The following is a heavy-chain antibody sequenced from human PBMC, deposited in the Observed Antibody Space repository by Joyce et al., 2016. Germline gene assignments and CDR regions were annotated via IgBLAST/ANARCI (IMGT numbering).Heavy chain of an antibody. Sequence: QVQLVQSGAEVKKPGSSVKVSCKASGGTFSNYVISWVRQAPGQGLEWMGGITPLFGTTTYAQKFQGRVTITADESTSTAYMELSSLRSEDTAVYYCARVLMVYAPYTCFDPWGQGTLVTVSS. CDR2: ITPLFGTT. CDR3: ARVLMVYAPYTCFDP. D-gene: IGHD2-8*01. J-gene: IGHJ5*02. CDR1: GGTFSNYV. V-gene: IGHV1-69*12.